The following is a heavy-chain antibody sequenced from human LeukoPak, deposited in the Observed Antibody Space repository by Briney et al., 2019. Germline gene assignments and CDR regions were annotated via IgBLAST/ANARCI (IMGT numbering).Heavy chain of an antibody. CDR1: GYSISSGYY. D-gene: IGHD6-13*01. CDR3: ARVRSGIAAAGPDY. CDR2: IYHSGST. V-gene: IGHV4-38-2*02. J-gene: IGHJ4*02. Sequence: SETLSLTCTVSGYSISSGYYWGWIRQPPGKGLEWIGSIYHSGSTYYNPSLKSRVTTSVDTSKNQFSLKLSSVTAADTAVYYCARVRSGIAAAGPDYWGQGTLVTVSS.